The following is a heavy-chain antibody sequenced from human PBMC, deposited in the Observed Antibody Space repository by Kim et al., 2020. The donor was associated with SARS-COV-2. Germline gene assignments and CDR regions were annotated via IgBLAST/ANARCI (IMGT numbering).Heavy chain of an antibody. CDR1: GYSFTSYW. V-gene: IGHV5-51*01. CDR2: IYPGDSDT. Sequence: GESLKISCKGSGYSFTSYWIGWVRQMPGKGLEWMGIIYPGDSDTRYSPSFQGQVTISADKSISTAYLQWSSLKASDTAMYYCARHSGGSPKSYYYYGMDVWGQGTTVTVSS. J-gene: IGHJ6*02. CDR3: ARHSGGSPKSYYYYGMDV. D-gene: IGHD1-26*01.